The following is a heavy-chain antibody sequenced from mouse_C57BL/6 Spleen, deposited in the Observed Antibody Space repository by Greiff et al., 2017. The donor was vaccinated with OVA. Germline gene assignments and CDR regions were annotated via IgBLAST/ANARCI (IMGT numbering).Heavy chain of an antibody. CDR3: ARGGLRRDYYAMDY. V-gene: IGHV5-17*01. CDR1: GFTFSDYG. CDR2: ISSGSSTI. Sequence: EVQVVESGGGLVKPGGSLKLSCAASGFTFSDYGMHWVRQAPEKGLEWVAYISSGSSTIYYADKVKGRFTISRDNAKNTLFLQMTSLRSEDTAMYYCARGGLRRDYYAMDYWGQGTSVTVSS. D-gene: IGHD2-4*01. J-gene: IGHJ4*01.